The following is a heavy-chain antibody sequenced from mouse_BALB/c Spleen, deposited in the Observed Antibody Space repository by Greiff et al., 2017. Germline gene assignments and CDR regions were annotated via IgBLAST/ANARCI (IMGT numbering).Heavy chain of an antibody. Sequence: VQLQQPGAELVKPGASVKLSCKASGYTFTSYWMHWVKQRPGQGLEWIGEINPSNGRTNYNEKFKSKATLTVDKSSSTAYMQLSSLTSEDSAVYYCASPDGYYGVYYAMDYWGQGTSVTVSA. CDR3: ASPDGYYGVYYAMDY. CDR1: GYTFTSYW. D-gene: IGHD2-3*01. CDR2: INPSNGRT. J-gene: IGHJ4*01. V-gene: IGHV1S81*02.